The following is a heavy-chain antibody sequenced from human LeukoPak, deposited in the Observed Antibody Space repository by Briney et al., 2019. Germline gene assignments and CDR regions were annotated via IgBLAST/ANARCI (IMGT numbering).Heavy chain of an antibody. CDR3: ARGIKWEPFPGSPFDP. CDR2: ISDIGSI. V-gene: IGHV4-59*12. J-gene: IGHJ5*02. Sequence: SETLSLTCTVSGGSISSYYWSWIRQPPGKGLEWIAYISDIGSINYNPSLKSRVTISVDTSKNQFSLKLSSVTAADTAVYYCARGIKWEPFPGSPFDPWGQGTLVTVSS. CDR1: GGSISSYY. D-gene: IGHD1-26*01.